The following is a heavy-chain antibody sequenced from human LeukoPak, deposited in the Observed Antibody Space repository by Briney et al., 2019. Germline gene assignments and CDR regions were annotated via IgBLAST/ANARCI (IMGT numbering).Heavy chain of an antibody. CDR2: ISGSGGST. J-gene: IGHJ4*02. D-gene: IGHD3-22*01. Sequence: GGSLRLSCAASGFTFSSYAMSWVRQAPGKGLEWVSAISGSGGSTYYADSVKGRFTISRDNSKNTLYLQMNSMRAEDTAVYYCAKEPRTYYYDSSGYYSHWGQGTLVTVSS. CDR1: GFTFSSYA. CDR3: AKEPRTYYYDSSGYYSH. V-gene: IGHV3-23*01.